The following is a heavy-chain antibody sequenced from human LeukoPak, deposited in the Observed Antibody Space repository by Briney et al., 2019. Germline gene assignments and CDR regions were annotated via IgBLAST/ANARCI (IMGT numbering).Heavy chain of an antibody. V-gene: IGHV4-30-2*01. CDR2: IYHSGST. D-gene: IGHD3-9*01. CDR1: GGSISSGGYS. Sequence: PSQTLSLTCAVSGGSISSGGYSWSWIRQPPGKGLEWIGYIYHSGSTYYNPSLKSRVTISVDRSKKQFSLKLSSVTAADTVVYYCARVNYDILTGQGGWFDPWGQGTLVTVSS. J-gene: IGHJ5*02. CDR3: ARVNYDILTGQGGWFDP.